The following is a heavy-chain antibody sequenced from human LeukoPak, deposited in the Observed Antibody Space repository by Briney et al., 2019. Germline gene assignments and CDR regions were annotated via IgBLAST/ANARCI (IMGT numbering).Heavy chain of an antibody. CDR2: IYSGGST. CDR1: GFTVSSNY. CDR3: ARLMYYYGSGSYLY. Sequence: PGGSLRLSCAASGFTVSSNYMNWVRQAPGKGLEWVSIIYSGGSTYYADSVKGRFTISRDNSKNILYLQMNSLRAEDTAVYYCARLMYYYGSGSYLYWGQGTLVTVSS. J-gene: IGHJ4*02. D-gene: IGHD3-10*01. V-gene: IGHV3-53*01.